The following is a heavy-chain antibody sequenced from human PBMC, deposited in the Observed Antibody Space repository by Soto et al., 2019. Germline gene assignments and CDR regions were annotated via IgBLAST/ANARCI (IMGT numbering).Heavy chain of an antibody. CDR2: IYHSGST. CDR3: ARGAVAGIDY. D-gene: IGHD6-19*01. Sequence: SETLSLTWAVSGGSISSGGYSWSWIRQPPGKGLEWIGYIYHSGSTYYNPSLKSRVTISVDTSKNQFSLKLSSVTAADTAVYYCARGAVAGIDYWGQGTLVTVSS. V-gene: IGHV4-30-2*01. CDR1: GGSISSGGYS. J-gene: IGHJ4*02.